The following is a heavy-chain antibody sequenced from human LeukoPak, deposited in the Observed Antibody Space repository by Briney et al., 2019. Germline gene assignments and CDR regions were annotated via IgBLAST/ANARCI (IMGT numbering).Heavy chain of an antibody. CDR1: GFTFSSYG. CDR3: ARAPLRCCFDWFDP. J-gene: IGHJ5*02. V-gene: IGHV3-23*01. D-gene: IGHD4-17*01. CDR2: ISGSGSST. Sequence: GGSLRLSCAASGFTFSSYGMSWVRQAPGKGLEWVSLISGSGSSTYYADSVKGRFTISRDNSKNTLHLQMNSLRAEDTAVYYCARAPLRCCFDWFDPWGQGTLVTVSS.